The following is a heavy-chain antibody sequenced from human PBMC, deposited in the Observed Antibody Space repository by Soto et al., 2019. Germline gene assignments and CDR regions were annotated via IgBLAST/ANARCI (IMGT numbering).Heavy chain of an antibody. CDR2: INQDGNED. Sequence: PGGSLRLSCAASGFTFSSYWMNWVRQAPGKGLGWVANINQDGNEDNLLDSVKGRFTISRDNAKNSLFLQMNSLGVDDTAVYYCARTGDGHHDFLDYWGQGALVTVSS. J-gene: IGHJ4*02. CDR3: ARTGDGHHDFLDY. D-gene: IGHD1-1*01. CDR1: GFTFSSYW. V-gene: IGHV3-7*01.